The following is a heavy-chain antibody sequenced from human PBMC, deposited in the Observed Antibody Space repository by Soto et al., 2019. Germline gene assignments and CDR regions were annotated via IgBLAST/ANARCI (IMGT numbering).Heavy chain of an antibody. CDR2: IRGKAYGGTT. J-gene: IGHJ4*02. CDR3: TRDVILGGFGY. CDR1: GFTFGDYA. V-gene: IGHV3-49*04. D-gene: IGHD2-15*01. Sequence: PGGSLRLSCTASGFTFGDYAMSWVRQAPGKGLEWVGFIRGKAYGGTTEYAASVKGRFTISRDDSKSIAYLQMNSLKTEDTAVYHCTRDVILGGFGYWGQGTLVTVSS.